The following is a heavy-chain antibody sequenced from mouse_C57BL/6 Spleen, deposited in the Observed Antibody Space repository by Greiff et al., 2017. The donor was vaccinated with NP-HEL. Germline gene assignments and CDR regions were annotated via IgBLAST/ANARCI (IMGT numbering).Heavy chain of an antibody. CDR3: ARWGDYGSSHEPPWFAY. D-gene: IGHD1-1*01. J-gene: IGHJ3*01. Sequence: QVQLQQSGAELVKPGASVKISCKASGYAFSSYWMNWVKQRPGKGLEWIGQIYPGDGDTNYNGKFKGKATLTADKSSSTAYMQLSSLTSEDSAVYFCARWGDYGSSHEPPWFAYWGQGTLVTVSA. CDR1: GYAFSSYW. V-gene: IGHV1-80*01. CDR2: IYPGDGDT.